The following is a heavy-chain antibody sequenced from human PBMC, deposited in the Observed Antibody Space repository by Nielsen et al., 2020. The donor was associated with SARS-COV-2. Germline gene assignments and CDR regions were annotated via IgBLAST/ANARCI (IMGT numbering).Heavy chain of an antibody. V-gene: IGHV4-59*06. CDR2: IYYSGST. J-gene: IGHJ6*02. CDR3: ARATRVRWSHYYYYYGMDV. D-gene: IGHD4/OR15-4a*01. Sequence: SETLSLTCTVSGGSISSYYWSWIRQHPGKGLEWIGYIYYSGSTYYNPSLKSRVTISVDTSKNQFSLKLSSVTAADTAVYYCARATRVRWSHYYYYYGMDVWGQGTTVTVSS. CDR1: GGSISSYY.